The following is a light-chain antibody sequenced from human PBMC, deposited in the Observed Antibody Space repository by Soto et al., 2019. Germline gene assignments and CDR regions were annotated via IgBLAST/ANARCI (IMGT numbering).Light chain of an antibody. J-gene: IGKJ4*01. CDR2: DAS. CDR1: HDISNY. CDR3: QHYDDLPLT. Sequence: IQMTQSPSSLSASVGDRVTITCQASHDISNYLNWYQQKPGKAPKLLIYDASNLKTGVPSRFSGSGSGTDFTFTISSLQPEDIATYYCQHYDDLPLTFGGGTKVEIK. V-gene: IGKV1-33*01.